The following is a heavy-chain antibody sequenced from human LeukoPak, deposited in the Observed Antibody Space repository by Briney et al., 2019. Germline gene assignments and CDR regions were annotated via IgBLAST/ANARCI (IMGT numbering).Heavy chain of an antibody. CDR2: IYSGGST. J-gene: IGHJ3*02. V-gene: IGHV3-66*01. Sequence: PGGSLRLSCAASGFTVSSNYMSWVRQAPGKGLEWVSVIYSGGSTYYADSVKGRFTISRDNSKNTLYLQMNSLRAEDTAVYYCARERLRYFDWLAYPDAFDIWGQGTMVTVSS. CDR3: ARERLRYFDWLAYPDAFDI. D-gene: IGHD3-9*01. CDR1: GFTVSSNY.